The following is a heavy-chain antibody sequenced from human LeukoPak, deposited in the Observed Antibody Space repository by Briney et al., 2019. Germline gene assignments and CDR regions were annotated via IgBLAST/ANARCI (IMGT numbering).Heavy chain of an antibody. Sequence: PGGSLRLSCAASGFTFSSYWMSWVRQAPGKGLEGMGRIKTKTLRGTTDYAAPVKGRFTISRDDSRSTLYLQMNSLKTEDTAVYYCATDSFREPDAFDIWGQGTMVSVSS. CDR3: ATDSFREPDAFDI. CDR2: IKTKTLRGTT. CDR1: GFTFSSYW. J-gene: IGHJ3*02. D-gene: IGHD2-21*01. V-gene: IGHV3-15*01.